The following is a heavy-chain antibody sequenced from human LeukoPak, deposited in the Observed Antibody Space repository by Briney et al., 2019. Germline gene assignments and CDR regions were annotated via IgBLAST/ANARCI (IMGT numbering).Heavy chain of an antibody. CDR1: GYTFTGYY. CDR3: ARDSGVATMWFDP. J-gene: IGHJ5*02. D-gene: IGHD5-24*01. CDR2: INPNSGGT. V-gene: IGHV1-2*02. Sequence: ASVKVSCKASGYTFTGYYMHWVRQAPGQGLEWMGWINPNSGGTNYAQKFQGRVTMTRDTSTSTAYMELSRLRSDDTAVYYCARDSGVATMWFDPWGQGTLVTVSS.